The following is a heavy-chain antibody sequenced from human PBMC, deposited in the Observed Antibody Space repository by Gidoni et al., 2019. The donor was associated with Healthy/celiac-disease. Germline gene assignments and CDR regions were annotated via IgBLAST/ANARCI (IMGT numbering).Heavy chain of an antibody. Sequence: EVQLVESGGGLVQPGRSLRLSCAASGFTFDDYAMHWGRQAPGKGLEWVSGISWNSGSIGYADSVKGRFTISRDNAKNSLYLQMNSLRAEDTALYYCAEGYSYYYYGMDVWGQGTTVTVSS. CDR1: GFTFDDYA. CDR3: AEGYSYYYYGMDV. CDR2: ISWNSGSI. J-gene: IGHJ6*02. V-gene: IGHV3-9*01. D-gene: IGHD1-1*01.